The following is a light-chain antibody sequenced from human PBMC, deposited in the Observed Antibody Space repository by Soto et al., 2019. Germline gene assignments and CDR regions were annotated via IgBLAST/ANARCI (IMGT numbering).Light chain of an antibody. V-gene: IGKV1-5*01. J-gene: IGKJ1*01. CDR1: QSISNW. Sequence: DIQMTQSPSTLSASVGDRVTITCRASQSISNWLAWYQQKPGKAPQLLIYDASDLESGVPSRFSGSGSDTEFTLTISSLQPDDSASYYCQQYNSYSPWTFGQGTKVDIK. CDR3: QQYNSYSPWT. CDR2: DAS.